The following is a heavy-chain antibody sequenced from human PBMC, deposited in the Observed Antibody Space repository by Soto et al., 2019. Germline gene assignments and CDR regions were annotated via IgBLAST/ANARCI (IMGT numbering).Heavy chain of an antibody. Sequence: QVQLVQSGTEVKKPGASVTVSCKSSGYTFTDFYLHWPRQAPGQGLEWVGWINPKTGDTKSSQKFQGRVTMSRDTSVSTAYIDLTSLTSDDTAMYYCATGTNGTTGWYHPWGQGTRVTVSS. CDR1: GYTFTDFY. CDR3: ATGTNGTTGWYHP. D-gene: IGHD1-1*01. V-gene: IGHV1-2*02. CDR2: INPKTGDT. J-gene: IGHJ5*02.